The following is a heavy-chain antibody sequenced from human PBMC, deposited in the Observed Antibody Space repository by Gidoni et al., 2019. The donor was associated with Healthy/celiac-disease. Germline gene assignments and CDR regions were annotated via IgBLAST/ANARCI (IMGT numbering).Heavy chain of an antibody. J-gene: IGHJ6*02. Sequence: QLQLQESGPGLVKPSETLSLTCTASGGSISSSSYSWGWSRQPPGKGLEWIGLIYYSRSTYYNPSLKSRVIRSVDTSKNQFSLKLSSVTSADTAVYYCATYYDILTGYFPRYYGMDVWGQGTTVTVSS. D-gene: IGHD3-9*01. CDR1: GGSISSSSYS. V-gene: IGHV4-39*01. CDR3: ATYYDILTGYFPRYYGMDV. CDR2: IYYSRST.